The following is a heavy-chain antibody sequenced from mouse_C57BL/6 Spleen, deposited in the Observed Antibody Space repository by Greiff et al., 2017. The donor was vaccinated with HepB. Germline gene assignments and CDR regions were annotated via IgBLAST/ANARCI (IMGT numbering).Heavy chain of an antibody. D-gene: IGHD3-3*01. CDR2: ISNGGGST. V-gene: IGHV5-12*01. J-gene: IGHJ3*01. Sequence: EVKLVESGGGLVQPGGSLKLSCAASGFTFSDYYMYWVRQTPEKRLEWVAYISNGGGSTYYPDTVKGRFTISRDNAKNTLYLQMSRLKSEDTAMYYCARRRDGVFAYWGQGTLVTVSA. CDR1: GFTFSDYY. CDR3: ARRRDGVFAY.